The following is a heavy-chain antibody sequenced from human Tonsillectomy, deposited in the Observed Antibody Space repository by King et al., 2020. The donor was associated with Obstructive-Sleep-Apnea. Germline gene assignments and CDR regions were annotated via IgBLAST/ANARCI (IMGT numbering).Heavy chain of an antibody. CDR3: ARERLGGTGTTYYYYGMDV. D-gene: IGHD1-1*01. J-gene: IGHJ6*02. V-gene: IGHV1-2*04. Sequence: QLVQSGAEVKKPGASVKVSCKASGYTFTGYYMHWVRQAPGQGLEWMGWINPNSGGTNYAQKFQGWVTMTRDTSISTAHMELSRLRSDDTAVYYCARERLGGTGTTYYYYGMDVWGQGTTVTVSS. CDR1: GYTFTGYY. CDR2: INPNSGGT.